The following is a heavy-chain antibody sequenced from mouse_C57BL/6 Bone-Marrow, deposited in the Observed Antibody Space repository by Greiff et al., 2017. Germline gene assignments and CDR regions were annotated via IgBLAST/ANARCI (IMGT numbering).Heavy chain of an antibody. D-gene: IGHD1-1*01. V-gene: IGHV5-6*01. CDR3: ARRGLLVSDWFAY. Sequence: EVQLQESGGDLVKPGGSLKLSCAASGFTFSSYGMSWVRQTPDKRLEWVATISSGGSYTYYPDSVKGRFTISRDYDKNNLYLQMRGLKAEDTAMYYCARRGLLVSDWFAYWGQGTLGTDSA. J-gene: IGHJ3*01. CDR2: ISSGGSYT. CDR1: GFTFSSYG.